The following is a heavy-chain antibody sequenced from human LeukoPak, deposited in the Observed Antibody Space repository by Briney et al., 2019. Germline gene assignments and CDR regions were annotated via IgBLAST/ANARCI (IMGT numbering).Heavy chain of an antibody. J-gene: IGHJ4*02. V-gene: IGHV3-30*03. CDR3: ARLMAAAGPFDY. CDR1: GFTFSSYG. Sequence: PGGSLRLSCAASGFTFSSYGMHWVRQAPGKGLEWVAVISYDGSNKYYADSVKGRFTISRDNSKNTLYLQMNSLRAEDTAVYYCARLMAAAGPFDYWGQGTLVTVSS. CDR2: ISYDGSNK. D-gene: IGHD6-13*01.